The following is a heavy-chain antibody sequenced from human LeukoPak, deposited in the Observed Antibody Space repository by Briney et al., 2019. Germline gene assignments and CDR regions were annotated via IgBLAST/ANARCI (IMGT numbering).Heavy chain of an antibody. V-gene: IGHV4-39*07. Sequence: SETLSLTCTVSGGSIGSSSYYWGWIRQPPGKGLEWIGSIYYSGSTYYNPSLKSRVTISVDTSKNQFSLKLSSVTAADTAVYYCAREVTIFGVVRAPYFDYWGQGTLVTVSS. CDR1: GGSIGSSSYY. CDR2: IYYSGST. D-gene: IGHD3-3*01. CDR3: AREVTIFGVVRAPYFDY. J-gene: IGHJ4*02.